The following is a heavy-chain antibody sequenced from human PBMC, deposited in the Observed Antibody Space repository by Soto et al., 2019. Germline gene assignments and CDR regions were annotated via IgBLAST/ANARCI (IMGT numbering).Heavy chain of an antibody. CDR3: AKDRSAAGNDWFDP. Sequence: QVQLVESGGGVVQPGRSLRLSCAASGFTFSSCGRHGVRQAPGKGLEWVAVISYDGSNKYYADSVKGRFTISRDNSKNTLYLQMNSLRAEDTAVYYCAKDRSAAGNDWFDPWGQGTLVTVSS. J-gene: IGHJ5*02. D-gene: IGHD6-13*01. V-gene: IGHV3-30*18. CDR2: ISYDGSNK. CDR1: GFTFSSCG.